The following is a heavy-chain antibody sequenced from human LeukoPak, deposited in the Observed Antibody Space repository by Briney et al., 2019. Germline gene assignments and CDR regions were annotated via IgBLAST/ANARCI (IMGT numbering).Heavy chain of an antibody. D-gene: IGHD2-15*01. CDR1: GFTFSTYW. Sequence: GGSLRLSCAASGFTFSTYWMSWVRQAPGRGLEWVANIKQDGSEKYYVDSVKGRFTISRDNAKNSLYLQMNSLRADDTAVYYCARGILGGNWFDPWGQGTLVTVSS. CDR3: ARGILGGNWFDP. V-gene: IGHV3-7*03. CDR2: IKQDGSEK. J-gene: IGHJ5*02.